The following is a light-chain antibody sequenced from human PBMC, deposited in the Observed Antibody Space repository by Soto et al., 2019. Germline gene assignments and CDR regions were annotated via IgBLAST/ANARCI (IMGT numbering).Light chain of an antibody. J-gene: IGKJ1*01. Sequence: DIQMTQSPATLSASVGDRVTITCRASQSISSWLAWYQQKPGKVPKLLIDDASILGSGVPSRFSGSRSGTEFTLTIASLQPNDFATYYCQQYNTYPWTFGQGTKLKFK. CDR3: QQYNTYPWT. CDR2: DAS. V-gene: IGKV1-5*01. CDR1: QSISSW.